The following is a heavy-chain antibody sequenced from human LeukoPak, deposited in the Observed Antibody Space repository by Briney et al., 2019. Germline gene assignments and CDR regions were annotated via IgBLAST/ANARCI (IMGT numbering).Heavy chain of an antibody. CDR1: GFTFSSCA. CDR2: ISGSGGST. CDR3: AKTLVYFDY. D-gene: IGHD2/OR15-2a*01. V-gene: IGHV3-23*01. Sequence: GGSLRLSCAASGFTFSSCAMSWVRQAPGKGLEWVSGISGSGGSTYYADSVKGRLTISSDSSKSTLYLQMNSLRADDTAVYYCAKTLVYFDYWGQGTLVTVSS. J-gene: IGHJ4*02.